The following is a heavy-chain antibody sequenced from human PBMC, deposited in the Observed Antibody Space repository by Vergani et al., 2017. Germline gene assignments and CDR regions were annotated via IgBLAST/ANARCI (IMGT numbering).Heavy chain of an antibody. V-gene: IGHV3-74*01. CDR1: GFTFSSYW. D-gene: IGHD2-2*01. J-gene: IGHJ3*02. Sequence: EVQLVESGGGLVQPGGSLRLSCAASGFTFSSYWMHWVRHAPGKGLVWVSRINSDGSSTSYADSVKGRFTISRDNAKNTLYLQMNSLRAEDTAVYYCARDRCSSTSCYGGGAFDIWGQGTMVTVSS. CDR3: ARDRCSSTSCYGGGAFDI. CDR2: INSDGSST.